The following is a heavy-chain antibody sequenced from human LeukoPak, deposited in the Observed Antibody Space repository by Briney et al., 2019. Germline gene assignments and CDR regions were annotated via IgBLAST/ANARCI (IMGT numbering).Heavy chain of an antibody. D-gene: IGHD3-22*01. J-gene: IGHJ4*02. CDR3: AKGWGYYYDSSGYYYLDY. V-gene: IGHV3-23*01. CDR1: GFAFSSYA. CDR2: ISGTGGST. Sequence: GGSLRLSCAASGFAFSSYAMSWVRQAPGKGLEWVSGISGTGGSTFYADSVKGRFTVSRDNSKNTLYLQMNSLRAEDTAVYYCAKGWGYYYDSSGYYYLDYWGQGTLVTVSS.